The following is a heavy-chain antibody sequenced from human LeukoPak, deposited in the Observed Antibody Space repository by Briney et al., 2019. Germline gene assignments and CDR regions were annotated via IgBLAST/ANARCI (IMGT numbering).Heavy chain of an antibody. J-gene: IGHJ4*02. CDR3: VKDASGGIQLWLHFDY. Sequence: GGSLRLSCAASGFTVSSNYMSWVRQAPGKGLEWVSVIYSCGSTYYADSVKGRFTIPRDNSKNTLYLQMSSPRAEDTAVYYCVKDASGGIQLWLHFDYWGQGTLVTVSS. CDR1: GFTVSSNY. V-gene: IGHV3-66*03. CDR2: IYSCGST. D-gene: IGHD5-18*01.